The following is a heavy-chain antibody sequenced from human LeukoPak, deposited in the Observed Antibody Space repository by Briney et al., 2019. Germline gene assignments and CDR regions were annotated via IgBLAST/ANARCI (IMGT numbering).Heavy chain of an antibody. V-gene: IGHV3-21*01. CDR3: AREPGIAVAGTKEADY. Sequence: GGSLRLSCAASGFTFSSYSMNWVRQAPGKGLEWVSSISSSSSYIYYADSVEGRFTISRDNAKNSLYLQMNSLRAEDTAVYYCAREPGIAVAGTKEADYWGQGTLVTVSS. D-gene: IGHD6-13*01. J-gene: IGHJ4*02. CDR1: GFTFSSYS. CDR2: ISSSSSYI.